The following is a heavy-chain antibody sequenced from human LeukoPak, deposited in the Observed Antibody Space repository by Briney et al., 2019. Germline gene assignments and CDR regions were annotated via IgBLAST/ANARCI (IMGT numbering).Heavy chain of an antibody. CDR2: IYASGST. V-gene: IGHV4-59*10. D-gene: IGHD6-19*01. J-gene: IGHJ4*02. Sequence: SETLSLTCAVYSGSFSDYYWSWIRQPAGKGPEWIGRIYASGSTNYNPSLKSRVTISVDTSENQFSLNLRSVTAADTAVYYCASEGLAVAGNFLYWGQGALVTVSS. CDR1: SGSFSDYY. CDR3: ASEGLAVAGNFLY.